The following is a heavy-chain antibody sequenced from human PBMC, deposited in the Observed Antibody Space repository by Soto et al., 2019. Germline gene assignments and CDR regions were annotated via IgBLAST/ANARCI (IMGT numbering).Heavy chain of an antibody. J-gene: IGHJ3*02. CDR1: GFMFNNSA. Sequence: EAELLESGGGLVQPRGSLRLSCKASGFMFNNSAMTWVRQAPGQGLQWVASVSDNGGSRGGTYYADSVKGRFTISRDNSKNTLYLQLDSLTGADTAVYYCARAKAVVIAALDIWGQGTMVTVSS. CDR3: ARAKAVVIAALDI. CDR2: VSDNGGSRGGT. V-gene: IGHV3-23*01. D-gene: IGHD2-21*01.